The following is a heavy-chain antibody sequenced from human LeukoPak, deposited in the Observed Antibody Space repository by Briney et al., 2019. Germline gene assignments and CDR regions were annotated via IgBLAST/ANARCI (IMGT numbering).Heavy chain of an antibody. CDR2: IIPIFGTA. CDR1: GGTFSSYA. V-gene: IGHV1-69*13. CDR3: ATLFPQIAVAGIDY. D-gene: IGHD6-19*01. Sequence: SVKVSCKASGGTFSSYAISWVRQAPGRGLEWMGGIIPIFGTANYAQKFQGRVTITADESTSTAYMELSSLRSEDTAVYYCATLFPQIAVAGIDYWGQGTLVTVSS. J-gene: IGHJ4*02.